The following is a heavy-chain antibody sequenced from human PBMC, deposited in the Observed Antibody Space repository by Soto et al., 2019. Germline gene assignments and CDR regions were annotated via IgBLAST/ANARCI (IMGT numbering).Heavy chain of an antibody. J-gene: IGHJ4*02. CDR3: ARDGPSYYYDSSGYFYFDY. CDR2: ISSSSTI. Sequence: GGSLRLSCAASGFTFSSYSMNWVRQAPGKGLEWVSYISSSSTIYYADSVKGRFNISRDNAKDSLYLQMNSLRAEDTAVYYWARDGPSYYYDSSGYFYFDYWGQGTLVTVSS. V-gene: IGHV3-48*04. CDR1: GFTFSSYS. D-gene: IGHD3-22*01.